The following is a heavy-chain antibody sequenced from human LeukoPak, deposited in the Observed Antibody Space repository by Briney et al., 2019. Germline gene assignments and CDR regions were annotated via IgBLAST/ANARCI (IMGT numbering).Heavy chain of an antibody. Sequence: GGSLRLSCAASGFTFGSSFMTWVRQAPGKGLEWVSVIFSDGTTYYTDSVKGRFTISRDNSKNTLYLQLNSLRAEDTAVYYCAKTGGPWDWGQGTLVTVSS. CDR1: GFTFGSSF. J-gene: IGHJ4*02. D-gene: IGHD1-14*01. CDR3: AKTGGPWD. CDR2: IFSDGTT. V-gene: IGHV3-53*01.